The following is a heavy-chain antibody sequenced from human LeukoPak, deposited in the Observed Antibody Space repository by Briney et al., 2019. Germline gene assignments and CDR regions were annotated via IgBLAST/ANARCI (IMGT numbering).Heavy chain of an antibody. CDR2: IYPGDSDT. J-gene: IGHJ6*02. Sequence: GESLKISCKGSGYSFTSYWIGWVRQMPGKGLEWMGIIYPGDSDTRYSPSFQGQVTISADKSISTAYLQWSSLKASDTAMYYCARVGEPSRWYYGMDVWGQGTTVTVSS. CDR1: GYSFTSYW. CDR3: ARVGEPSRWYYGMDV. D-gene: IGHD3-10*01. V-gene: IGHV5-51*01.